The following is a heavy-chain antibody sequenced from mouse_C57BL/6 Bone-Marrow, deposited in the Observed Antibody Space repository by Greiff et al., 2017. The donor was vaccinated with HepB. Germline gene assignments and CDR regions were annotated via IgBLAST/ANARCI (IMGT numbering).Heavy chain of an antibody. CDR2: ISGGGGNT. J-gene: IGHJ1*03. CDR3: ARHTLYGSQGDWYFDV. D-gene: IGHD1-1*01. V-gene: IGHV5-9*01. CDR1: GFTFSSYT. Sequence: EVMLVESGGGLVKPGGSLKLSCAASGFTFSSYTMSWVRQTPEKRLEWVATISGGGGNTYYPDSVKGRFTISRDNAKNTLYLQMSSLRSEDTALYYCARHTLYGSQGDWYFDVWGTGTTVTVSS.